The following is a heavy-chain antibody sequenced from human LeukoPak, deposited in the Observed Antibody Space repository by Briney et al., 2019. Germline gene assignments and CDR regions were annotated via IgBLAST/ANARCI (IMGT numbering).Heavy chain of an antibody. CDR3: ASDSSGYDAFDI. J-gene: IGHJ3*02. D-gene: IGHD3-22*01. Sequence: GGSLRLSCAASGFTFSSYWMNWARQAPGKGLEWVASINHNGNVNYYVDSVKGRFTISRDNAKNSLYLQMSNLRAEDTAVYYCASDSSGYDAFDIWGQGTMVTVSS. V-gene: IGHV3-7*03. CDR2: INHNGNVN. CDR1: GFTFSSYW.